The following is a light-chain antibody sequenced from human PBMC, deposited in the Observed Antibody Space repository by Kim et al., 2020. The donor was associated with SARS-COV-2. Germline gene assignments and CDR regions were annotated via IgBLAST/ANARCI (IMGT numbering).Light chain of an antibody. CDR3: QQYHHSLWT. Sequence: IVLTQSPGTLSLSPGERATLSCRASQGVNGDYLAWYQQKPGQSPRLLIYGASNRATGVPDRFSGSGSGTDFTLTISRLEPEDFAVYYCQQYHHSLWTFGQGTKVDIK. V-gene: IGKV3-20*01. J-gene: IGKJ1*01. CDR2: GAS. CDR1: QGVNGDY.